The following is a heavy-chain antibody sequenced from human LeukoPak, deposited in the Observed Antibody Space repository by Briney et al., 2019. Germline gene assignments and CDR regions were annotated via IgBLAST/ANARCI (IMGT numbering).Heavy chain of an antibody. Sequence: GGSLRLSCAASGFTFSSYAMHWVRQAPGKGLEWVAVISYDGSNKYYADSVKGRFTISRDNSKDTLYLQMNSLRAEDTAVYYCARGSFAGFDYWGQGTLVTVSS. V-gene: IGHV3-30-3*01. CDR2: ISYDGSNK. CDR1: GFTFSSYA. J-gene: IGHJ4*02. CDR3: ARGSFAGFDY.